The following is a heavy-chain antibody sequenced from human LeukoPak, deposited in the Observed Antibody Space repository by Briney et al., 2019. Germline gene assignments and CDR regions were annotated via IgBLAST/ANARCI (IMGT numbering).Heavy chain of an antibody. CDR3: ARDPAGSGFAFDS. CDR1: GFIFSNDA. CDR2: IWSDGSNK. Sequence: PGGSLRLSCAASGFIFSNDAMHWVRQAPGKGLEWVAFIWSDGSNKYYADSVKGRFTISRDNSEDTLYLQMNSLRVEDTAVYYCARDPAGSGFAFDSWGQGALVTVSP. D-gene: IGHD1-1*01. J-gene: IGHJ4*02. V-gene: IGHV3-33*01.